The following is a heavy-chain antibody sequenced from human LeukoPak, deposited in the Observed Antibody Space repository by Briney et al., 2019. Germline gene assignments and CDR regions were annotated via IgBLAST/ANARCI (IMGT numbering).Heavy chain of an antibody. D-gene: IGHD6-25*01. CDR2: IFSGGGT. CDR3: ARDPGAAAGNLWS. Sequence: GGSLRLSCVVSGLTVSNNYMTWVRQAPGKGLEWVSLIFSGGGTYYADSVKGRFTISRDSSKNTLYLQMNSLKAEDTALYYCARDPGAAAGNLWSWGQGTLVTVSS. J-gene: IGHJ5*02. V-gene: IGHV3-66*01. CDR1: GLTVSNNY.